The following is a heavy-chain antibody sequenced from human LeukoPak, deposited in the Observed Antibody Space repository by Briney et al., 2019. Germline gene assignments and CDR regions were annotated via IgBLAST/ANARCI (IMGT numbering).Heavy chain of an antibody. CDR3: AIRYCSGGSCYADY. J-gene: IGHJ4*02. D-gene: IGHD2-15*01. CDR1: GFIFRTYS. CDR2: ISSSSKHM. Sequence: GGSLRLSCAASGFIFRTYSMNWVRQAPGKGLEWVSSISSSSKHMYYADSVKGRFSISRDDAKNSLFLQMNGLRAEDTAVYYCAIRYCSGGSCYADYWGQGTLVTVSS. V-gene: IGHV3-21*01.